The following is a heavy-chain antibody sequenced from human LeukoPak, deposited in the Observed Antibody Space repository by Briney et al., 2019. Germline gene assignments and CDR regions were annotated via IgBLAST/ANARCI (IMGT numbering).Heavy chain of an antibody. J-gene: IGHJ3*02. CDR3: ARPKYSSSWDAFDI. D-gene: IGHD6-13*01. CDR1: GYTFTGYY. CDR2: IDPNSGDT. V-gene: IGHV1-2*02. Sequence: ASVKVSCKASGYTFTGYYIHWVRQAPGQGLEWMGWIDPNSGDTKYAQKFQGRVTMTRDTSISTAYMELSRLRSDDTAVYYCARPKYSSSWDAFDIWGPWTMVTVSS.